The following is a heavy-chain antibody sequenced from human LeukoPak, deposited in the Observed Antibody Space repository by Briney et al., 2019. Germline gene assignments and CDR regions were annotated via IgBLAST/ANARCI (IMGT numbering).Heavy chain of an antibody. V-gene: IGHV3-11*04. Sequence: GGSLRLSCAASGFTFSDYYMSWIRQAPGKGLECVSYISSPSHTIFYADSVKGRFTISRDNAKNSLYLQMNSLRAEDTAVYYCARDRAGSSSDYWGQGTLVTVSS. CDR3: ARDRAGSSSDY. D-gene: IGHD6-6*01. CDR2: ISSPSHTI. J-gene: IGHJ4*02. CDR1: GFTFSDYY.